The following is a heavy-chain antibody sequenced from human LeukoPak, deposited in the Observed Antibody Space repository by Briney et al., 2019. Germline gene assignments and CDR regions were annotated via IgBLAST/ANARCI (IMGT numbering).Heavy chain of an antibody. CDR3: ARDLGRGIRFGELLSSDWFDP. J-gene: IGHJ5*02. V-gene: IGHV6-1*01. CDR2: TYYRSKWYN. D-gene: IGHD3-10*01. CDR1: GDSVSSNSAA. Sequence: SQTLSLTCAISGDSVSSNSAAWNWIRQSPSRGLEWLGRTYYRSKWYNDYAVSVKSRITINPDTSKNQFSLQLNSVTPEDTAVYYCARDLGRGIRFGELLSSDWFDPWGQGTLVTVSS.